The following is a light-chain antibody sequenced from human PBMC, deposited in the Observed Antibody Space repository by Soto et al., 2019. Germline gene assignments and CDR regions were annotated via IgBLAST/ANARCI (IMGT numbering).Light chain of an antibody. J-gene: IGKJ1*01. CDR3: QQHGSSPWM. V-gene: IGKV3-20*01. CDR1: QSVSSNY. CDR2: GAS. Sequence: EVVLTQSPGTLSWSPGERATLSCRASQSVSSNYVAWYQQIPGQTPRLLIYGASSRATGIPDRFSGSGSGTDFTLTISRLEPEDFAVYYCQQHGSSPWMFGQGTKVDIK.